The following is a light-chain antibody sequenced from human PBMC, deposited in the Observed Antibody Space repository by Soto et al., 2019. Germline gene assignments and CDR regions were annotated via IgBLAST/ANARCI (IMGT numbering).Light chain of an antibody. CDR2: WAS. J-gene: IGKJ2*01. V-gene: IGKV4-1*01. CDR1: QRVLYSSNNKNY. CDR3: QLYYSSPYT. Sequence: DIVMTQSPDSLAVSLGERATINCKSSQRVLYSSNNKNYLAWYQQKPGQPPKLLIYWASTRESGVPDRFSGSGSGTDFTLTISSLQAEDVAVYYCQLYYSSPYTFGQGTKLEI.